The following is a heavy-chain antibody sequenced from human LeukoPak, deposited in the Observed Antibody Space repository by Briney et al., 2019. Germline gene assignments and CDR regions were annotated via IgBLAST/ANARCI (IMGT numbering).Heavy chain of an antibody. CDR3: AKEGTLYYSDRIPY. CDR1: GFTFRGYA. CDR2: ISAGGVST. V-gene: IGHV3-23*01. Sequence: GGSLRLSCAASGFTFRGYAMSWARQAPGKGLEWVSSISAGGVSTYYADSVKGRFTISRDNSKNTLYLQMNSLRAEDTAIYYCAKEGTLYYSDRIPYWGQGTLVTVSS. D-gene: IGHD3-22*01. J-gene: IGHJ4*02.